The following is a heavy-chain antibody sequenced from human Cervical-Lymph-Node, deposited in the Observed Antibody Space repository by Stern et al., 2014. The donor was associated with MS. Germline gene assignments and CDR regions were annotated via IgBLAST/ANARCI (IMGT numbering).Heavy chain of an antibody. Sequence: VQLEESGVEVKKPGASVKVSCKASGYTFTSSGITWVRQAPGQGLEWMGWINTYNGDTNYAQKLQGTVTMTTDTSTTTAHMEVRSLRYDDTAVYYCARDTAQVASWYFDLWGRGTLVTVSS. CDR1: GYTFTSSG. CDR3: ARDTAQVASWYFDL. J-gene: IGHJ2*01. V-gene: IGHV1-18*01. D-gene: IGHD2-21*02. CDR2: INTYNGDT.